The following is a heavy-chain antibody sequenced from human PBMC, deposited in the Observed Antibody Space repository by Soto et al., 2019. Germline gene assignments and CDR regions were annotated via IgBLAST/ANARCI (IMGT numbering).Heavy chain of an antibody. CDR2: ISPYRDVT. Sequence: QVQLVQSGTEVKKPGASVRVSCKTSGYTFIDYTISWVRQAPGKGPEWMGWISPYRDVTKYAQTFQGRVTLTTDRASRTAYMSLRSLRSDDTAIYYCARDGFYAGSGRYSYGYSPPRSYGMDVWGQGTTVTVS. CDR1: GYTFIDYT. J-gene: IGHJ6*02. D-gene: IGHD5-18*01. CDR3: ARDGFYAGSGRYSYGYSPPRSYGMDV. V-gene: IGHV1-18*01.